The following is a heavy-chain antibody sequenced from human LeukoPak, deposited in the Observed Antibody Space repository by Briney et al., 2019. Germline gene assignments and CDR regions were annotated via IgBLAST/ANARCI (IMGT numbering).Heavy chain of an antibody. J-gene: IGHJ3*02. CDR2: IYYSGST. Sequence: SETLPLTCTVSGYSISSGYYWGWIRQPPGKGLEWIGSIYYSGSTYYNPSLKSRVTMSVDTSKNQFSLKLSSVTAADTAVYYCARGPDDAFDIWGQGTMVTVSS. V-gene: IGHV4-38-2*02. CDR1: GYSISSGYY. CDR3: ARGPDDAFDI.